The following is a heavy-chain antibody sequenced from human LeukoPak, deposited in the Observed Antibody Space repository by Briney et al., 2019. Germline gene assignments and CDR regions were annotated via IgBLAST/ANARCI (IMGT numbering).Heavy chain of an antibody. CDR3: AKGYYASGSYGWFDT. CDR1: GFTFSTYG. CDR2: ISGSGGRT. V-gene: IGHV3-23*01. D-gene: IGHD3-10*01. J-gene: IGHJ5*02. Sequence: GGTLRLSCSVSGFTFSTYGMNWVRQAPGKGLEWVSTISGSGGRTFYGDSVKGRFSISRDISKNTLYLQMNTLRAEDTAVYYCAKGYYASGSYGWFDTWGQGTLVTVSS.